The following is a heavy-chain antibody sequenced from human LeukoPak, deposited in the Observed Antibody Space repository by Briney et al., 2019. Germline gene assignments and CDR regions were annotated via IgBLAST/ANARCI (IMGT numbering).Heavy chain of an antibody. CDR3: ARDRGPYSGYDSYYFDY. V-gene: IGHV4-31*03. D-gene: IGHD5-12*01. J-gene: IGHJ4*02. CDR2: IYYSGST. CDR1: GGSISSGGYY. Sequence: SQTLSLTCTVSGGSISSGGYYWSWIRQHPGKGLEWIGYIYYSGSTYYNPSLKSRVTISVDTSKNQFSLKLSSVTAADTAVYYCARDRGPYSGYDSYYFDYWGQGTLVTVSS.